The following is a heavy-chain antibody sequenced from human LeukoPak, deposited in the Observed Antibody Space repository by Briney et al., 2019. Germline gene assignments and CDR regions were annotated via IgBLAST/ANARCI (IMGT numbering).Heavy chain of an antibody. CDR2: IYYSGST. D-gene: IGHD3-10*01. CDR3: ARDGSGSYPNWFDP. Sequence: SETLSLTCTVSGGSISSSSYFWGWIRQPPGKGLEWIGSIYYSGSTYYNPSLKSRLTISVDTSKNQFSLKLSSVTAVDTAVYYCARDGSGSYPNWFDPWGQGTLVTVSS. CDR1: GGSISSSSYF. V-gene: IGHV4-39*02. J-gene: IGHJ5*02.